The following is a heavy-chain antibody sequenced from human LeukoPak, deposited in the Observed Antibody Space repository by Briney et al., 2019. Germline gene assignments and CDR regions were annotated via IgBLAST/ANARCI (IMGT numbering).Heavy chain of an antibody. V-gene: IGHV5-51*01. D-gene: IGHD6-13*01. Sequence: HGESLKISCKGSGYSFTSYWIGWVRQTPGKGLEWMGIIYPGDSDTRYSPSFQGQVTISADKSISTAYLQWSSLKASDTAMYYCARPKAAAGLDAFDIWGQGTMVTVSS. J-gene: IGHJ3*02. CDR1: GYSFTSYW. CDR2: IYPGDSDT. CDR3: ARPKAAAGLDAFDI.